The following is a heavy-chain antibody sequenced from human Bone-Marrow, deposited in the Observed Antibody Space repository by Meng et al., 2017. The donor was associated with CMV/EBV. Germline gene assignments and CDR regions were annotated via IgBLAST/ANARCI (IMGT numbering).Heavy chain of an antibody. V-gene: IGHV3-21*01. CDR1: GFTFSSYS. J-gene: IGHJ6*02. D-gene: IGHD3-10*01. CDR2: ISSSSSYI. CDR3: ARRGSGSYSVYYYGMDV. Sequence: GGSLRLSCAASGFTFSSYSMNWVHQAPGKGLEWVSSISSSSSYIYYADSVKGRFTISRDNAKNSLYLQMNSLRAEDTAVYYCARRGSGSYSVYYYGMDVWGQGTTVTVSS.